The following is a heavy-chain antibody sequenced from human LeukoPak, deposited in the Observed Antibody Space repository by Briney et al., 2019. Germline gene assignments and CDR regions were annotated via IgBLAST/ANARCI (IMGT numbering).Heavy chain of an antibody. CDR2: IHYSGST. Sequence: SETLSLTCTVSGGSISSYYWSWIRQPPGKGLEWIGYIHYSGSTNYNPSLKSRVTISVDTSKNQFSLKLSSVTAADTAVYYCARQKSIAVAGFDYWGQGTLVTVSS. CDR3: ARQKSIAVAGFDY. D-gene: IGHD6-19*01. J-gene: IGHJ4*02. V-gene: IGHV4-59*08. CDR1: GGSISSYY.